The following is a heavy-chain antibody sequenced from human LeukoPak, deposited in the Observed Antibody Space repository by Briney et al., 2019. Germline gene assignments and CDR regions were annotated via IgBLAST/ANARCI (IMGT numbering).Heavy chain of an antibody. CDR3: AREGGYCSGGSCYSLSWFDP. Sequence: PSETLSLTCAVSGGSISSSNWWSWVRQPPGKGLEWIGEVYHSGSTNYNPSLKSRVTISVDKSKNQFSLKLSSVTAADTAVYYCAREGGYCSGGSCYSLSWFDPWGQGTLVTVSS. V-gene: IGHV4-4*02. J-gene: IGHJ5*02. CDR2: VYHSGST. CDR1: GGSISSSNW. D-gene: IGHD2-15*01.